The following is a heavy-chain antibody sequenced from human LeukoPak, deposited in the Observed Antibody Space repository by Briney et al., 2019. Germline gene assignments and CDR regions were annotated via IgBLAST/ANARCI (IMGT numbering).Heavy chain of an antibody. CDR2: IKRDGSKK. Sequence: AGGSLRLSCAASGFTFSSYWMSWVRQAPGKGLEWVANIKRDGSKKYYVDSVKGRFTISRDNAKNSLYLQMNSLRAEDTAVYYCARLICIAAAGIFWFDPWGQGTLVTVSS. J-gene: IGHJ5*02. CDR3: ARLICIAAAGIFWFDP. D-gene: IGHD6-13*01. V-gene: IGHV3-7*01. CDR1: GFTFSSYW.